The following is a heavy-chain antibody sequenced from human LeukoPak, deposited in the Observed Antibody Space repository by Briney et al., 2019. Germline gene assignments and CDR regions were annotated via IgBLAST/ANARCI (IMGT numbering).Heavy chain of an antibody. J-gene: IGHJ5*02. V-gene: IGHV5-51*01. CDR3: ACREFTSPWSDP. CDR1: GDTFATNW. CDR2: IYPGDSRT. D-gene: IGHD2-2*01. Sequence: GESLKISCKGSGDTFATNWIGWVRQLPGKGLEWMGVIYPGDSRTRYSPSFQGQVTISADKSIGTAYLQWSSLKASDTAMYYCACREFTSPWSDPWGQGTLVTVSS.